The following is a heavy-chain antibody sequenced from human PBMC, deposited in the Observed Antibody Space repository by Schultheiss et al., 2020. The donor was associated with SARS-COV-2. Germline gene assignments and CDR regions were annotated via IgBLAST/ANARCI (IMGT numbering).Heavy chain of an antibody. CDR3: ARHHFSGYCTGGSCEYYYYYYGMDV. V-gene: IGHV4-34*01. CDR1: GGSISSYY. CDR2: ITHSGST. Sequence: SETLSLTCTVSGGSISSYYWSWIRQPTGKGLEWIGEITHSGSTNYNPSLKSRVTISVDTSKNQFSLKLSSVTAADTAVYYCARHHFSGYCTGGSCEYYYYYYGMDVWGQGTTVTVSS. J-gene: IGHJ6*02. D-gene: IGHD2-15*01.